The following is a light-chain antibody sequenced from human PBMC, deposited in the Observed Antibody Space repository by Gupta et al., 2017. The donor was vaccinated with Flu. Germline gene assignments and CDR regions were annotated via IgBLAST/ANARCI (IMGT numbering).Light chain of an antibody. V-gene: IGKV3-20*01. CDR1: QEIDNY. J-gene: IGKJ2*01. CDR2: GAS. CDR3: QQEDYSPFT. Sequence: EIVLTQSPGTLSLSPGERASLSCRASQEIDNYLAWYQQKPGQAPRLLMYGASSRATGIPDRFSGGGYRTEFTLTISRREPDDFAVYYCQQEDYSPFTFGQGTXVEI.